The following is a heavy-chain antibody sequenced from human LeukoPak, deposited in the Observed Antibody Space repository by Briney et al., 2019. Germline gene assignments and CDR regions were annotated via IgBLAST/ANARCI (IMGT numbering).Heavy chain of an antibody. J-gene: IGHJ3*02. Sequence: PPGGSLRLSCAASGFTVSSNYMSWVRQAPGKGLGWVSVIYSGGSTYYADSVKGRFTISRDDSKNTLYLQMNSLRAEDTAVYYCARHLIVGATEGAFDIWGQGTMVTVSS. CDR1: GFTVSSNY. CDR3: ARHLIVGATEGAFDI. CDR2: IYSGGST. D-gene: IGHD1-26*01. V-gene: IGHV3-66*02.